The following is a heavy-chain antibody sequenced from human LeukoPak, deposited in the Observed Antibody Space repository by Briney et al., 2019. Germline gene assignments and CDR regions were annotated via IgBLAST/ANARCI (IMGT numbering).Heavy chain of an antibody. Sequence: GGSLRLSCAASGFTFSSYSMNWVRQAPGKGLEWVSSISSSSSYIYYADSVKGRFTISRDNAKNSLYLQMNSLRAEDTAVYYCARDSSSGEYSFGEEWVDYWGQGPLVTVSS. CDR1: GFTFSSYS. J-gene: IGHJ4*02. V-gene: IGHV3-21*01. CDR3: ARDSSSGEYSFGEEWVDY. D-gene: IGHD5-18*01. CDR2: ISSSSSYI.